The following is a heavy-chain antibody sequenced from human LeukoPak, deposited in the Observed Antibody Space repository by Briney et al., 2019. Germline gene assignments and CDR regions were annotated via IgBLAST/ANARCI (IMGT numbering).Heavy chain of an antibody. CDR1: GFTFSSYG. Sequence: GGSLRLSCAASGFTFSSYGMHWVRQAPGKGLERVAVISYDGSNKYYADSVKGRFTISRDNSKNTLYLQMNSLRAEDTAVYYCANSYYDSSVHFDYWGQGTLVTVSS. CDR3: ANSYYDSSVHFDY. D-gene: IGHD3-22*01. J-gene: IGHJ4*02. CDR2: ISYDGSNK. V-gene: IGHV3-30*18.